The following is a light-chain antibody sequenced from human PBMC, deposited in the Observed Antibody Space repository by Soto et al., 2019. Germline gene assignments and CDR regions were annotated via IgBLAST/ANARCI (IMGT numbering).Light chain of an antibody. V-gene: IGLV2-23*01. J-gene: IGLJ2*01. CDR2: EGS. CDR3: CSYAGSNVV. CDR1: SSDVRGYNL. Sequence: QSALTQPASVSGSPGQSITISCTGTSSDVRGYNLVSWYQQHPGKAPKLMIYEGSKRPSGVSNRFSGSKSGNTASLTISGLQAEDEADYFCCSYAGSNVVFGGGTKLTVL.